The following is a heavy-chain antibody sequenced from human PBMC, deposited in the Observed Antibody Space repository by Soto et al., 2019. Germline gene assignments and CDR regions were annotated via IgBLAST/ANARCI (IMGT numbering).Heavy chain of an antibody. CDR3: ARPTNRGKYYYGMDV. J-gene: IGHJ6*02. CDR2: IYPGDSDT. D-gene: IGHD2-8*01. V-gene: IGHV5-51*01. Sequence: LGASLKISCKGSGYSFTSYWIGWVRQMPGKGLECMGIIYPGDSDTRYSPSFQGQVTISADKSISTAYLQWSSLKASDTAMYYCARPTNRGKYYYGMDVWGQGTTVTVSS. CDR1: GYSFTSYW.